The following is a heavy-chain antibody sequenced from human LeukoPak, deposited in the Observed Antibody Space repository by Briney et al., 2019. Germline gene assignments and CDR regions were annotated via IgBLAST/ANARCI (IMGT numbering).Heavy chain of an antibody. Sequence: PGGSLRLSCAASGFTFSNYWMSWVRQAPGKGLEWVANIKQDGSEKYYVDSVKGRFTISRDNAKNSLYLQMNSLRAEDTAVYYCATSVVTAIHYWGQGTLVTVSS. CDR1: GFTFSNYW. CDR2: IKQDGSEK. D-gene: IGHD2-21*02. J-gene: IGHJ4*02. V-gene: IGHV3-7*01. CDR3: ATSVVTAIHY.